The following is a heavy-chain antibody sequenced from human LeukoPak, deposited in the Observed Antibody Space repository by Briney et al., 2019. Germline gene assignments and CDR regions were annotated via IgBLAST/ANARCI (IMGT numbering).Heavy chain of an antibody. CDR3: ARVTPSDAFDI. Sequence: GGSLRLSCAASGFTFDDYGMSWVRQAPGKGLEWVSVIYSGGSTYYADSVKGRFTISRDNSKNTLYLQMNSLRAEDTAVYYCARVTPSDAFDIWGQGTMVTVSS. J-gene: IGHJ3*02. D-gene: IGHD6-6*01. CDR2: IYSGGST. CDR1: GFTFDDYG. V-gene: IGHV3-53*01.